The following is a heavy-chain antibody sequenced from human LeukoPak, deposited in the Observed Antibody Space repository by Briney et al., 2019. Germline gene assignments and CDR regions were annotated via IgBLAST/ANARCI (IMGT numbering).Heavy chain of an antibody. D-gene: IGHD3-16*02. J-gene: IGHJ5*02. Sequence: ASVKVSCKASGYTFTGYYMHWVRQAPGQGLEWMGWINPNRGGTNYAQKFQGRVTMTRDTSISTAYMELSRLRSDDTAVYYCARDLYVWGSYRPHWFDPWGQGTLVTVSS. CDR1: GYTFTGYY. CDR3: ARDLYVWGSYRPHWFDP. CDR2: INPNRGGT. V-gene: IGHV1-2*02.